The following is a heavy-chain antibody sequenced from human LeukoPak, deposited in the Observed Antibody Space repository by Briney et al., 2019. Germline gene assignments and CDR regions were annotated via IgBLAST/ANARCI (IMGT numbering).Heavy chain of an antibody. D-gene: IGHD2-2*01. V-gene: IGHV4-34*01. J-gene: IGHJ5*02. CDR3: ARRRGYCSITSCQYWLVL. CDR2: INHSGST. CDR1: GGSFSSYY. Sequence: SETLSLTCAVYGGSFSSYYWNWVRQPPGKGLEWIGEINHSGSTNYNPSLKSRVTISVDTSKNQFSLKLSSVTAADTAVYYRARRRGYCSITSCQYWLVLWGQGTLVTVSS.